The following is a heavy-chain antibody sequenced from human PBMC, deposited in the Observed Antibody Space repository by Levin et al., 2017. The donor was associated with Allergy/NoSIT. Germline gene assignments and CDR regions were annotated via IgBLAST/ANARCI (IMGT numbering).Heavy chain of an antibody. Sequence: SQTLSLTCGVSGDSVTNNEYYWGWIRQPPGKRLEWIASIYYSGIAYYNPSLKSRVAISVDTSNNQISLSLASVTAADTAVYYCVRVFLTGYKYYFDSWGQGTLVTVSS. J-gene: IGHJ4*02. V-gene: IGHV4-39*01. D-gene: IGHD3-9*01. CDR1: GDSVTNNEYY. CDR2: IYYSGIA. CDR3: VRVFLTGYKYYFDS.